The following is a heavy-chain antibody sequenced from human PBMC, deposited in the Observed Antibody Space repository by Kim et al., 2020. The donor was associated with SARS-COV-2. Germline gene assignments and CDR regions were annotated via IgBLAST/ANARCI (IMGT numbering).Heavy chain of an antibody. CDR3: ARCTRGSGWFDI. CDR1: GGSISSSSYY. V-gene: IGHV4-39*01. D-gene: IGHD3-22*01. CDR2: IYYSGST. J-gene: IGHJ3*02. Sequence: SETLSLTCTVSGGSISSSSYYWGWIRQPPGKGLEWIGSIYYSGSTYYNPSLKSRVTITVDTSKNQFSLKLSSGTAADTAVYYCARCTRGSGWFDIWGQGTMVTVSS.